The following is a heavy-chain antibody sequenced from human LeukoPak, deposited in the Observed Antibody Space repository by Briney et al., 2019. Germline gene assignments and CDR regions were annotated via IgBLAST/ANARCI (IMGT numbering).Heavy chain of an antibody. CDR3: ASASIAALLGY. J-gene: IGHJ4*02. CDR1: GGSFGGYY. D-gene: IGHD6-6*01. Sequence: SETLSLTCAVYGGSFGGYYWSWIRQPPGKGLEWIGEINHSGSTNYNPSLKSRVTISVDTSKNQFSLKLSSVTAADTAVYYCASASIAALLGYWGQGTLVTVSS. V-gene: IGHV4-34*01. CDR2: INHSGST.